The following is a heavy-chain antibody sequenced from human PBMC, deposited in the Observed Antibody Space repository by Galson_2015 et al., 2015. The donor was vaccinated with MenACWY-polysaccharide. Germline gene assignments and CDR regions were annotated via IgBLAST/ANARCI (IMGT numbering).Heavy chain of an antibody. CDR1: GFTFSSYW. D-gene: IGHD3-10*01. CDR3: ARDATYYYGSGTHYGMDV. V-gene: IGHV3-7*01. J-gene: IGHJ6*02. CDR2: IKQDGSEK. Sequence: SLRLSCAASGFTFSSYWMSWVRQAPGKGLEWVANIKQDGSEKYYVDSVKGRFTISRDNAKNSLYLQMNSLRAEDTAVYYCARDATYYYGSGTHYGMDVWGQGTTVTVSS.